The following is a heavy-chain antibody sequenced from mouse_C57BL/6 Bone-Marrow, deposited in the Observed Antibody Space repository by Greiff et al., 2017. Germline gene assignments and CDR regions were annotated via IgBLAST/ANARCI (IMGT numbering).Heavy chain of an antibody. D-gene: IGHD3-2*02. J-gene: IGHJ2*01. Sequence: VQLQQSGAELVRPGASVKLSCTASGFNIKDDYMHWVKQRPEQGLEWLGWIDPENGDTEYASKFQGKATVTADTSSNTAYLQLSSLTSEDTAVYYCTTVQLRPLFDYWGQGTTLTVSS. CDR1: GFNIKDDY. V-gene: IGHV14-4*01. CDR3: TTVQLRPLFDY. CDR2: IDPENGDT.